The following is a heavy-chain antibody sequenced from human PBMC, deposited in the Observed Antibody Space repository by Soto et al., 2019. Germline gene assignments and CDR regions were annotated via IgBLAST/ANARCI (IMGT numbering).Heavy chain of an antibody. V-gene: IGHV1-8*01. CDR3: ARGVTAGVDY. D-gene: IGHD1-26*01. Sequence: QVQLVQSGAEVREPGASVKVSCKASGYSFTSLDINWVRQTTGQGLEWMGWMQPSSGRTGYAQKFQGRVTMTRDTSINTAYMELSSLTSEDTAFYYCARGVTAGVDYWGQGTPVTVSS. CDR1: GYSFTSLD. J-gene: IGHJ4*02. CDR2: MQPSSGRT.